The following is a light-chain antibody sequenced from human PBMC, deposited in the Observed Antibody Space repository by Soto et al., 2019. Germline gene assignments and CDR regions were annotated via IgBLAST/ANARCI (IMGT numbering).Light chain of an antibody. Sequence: QTVVTQEPSLTVSPGGTVTLTCASSTGAVTSGYYPNWFQQKPGQAPRALIYSTSNKDSGTPARFSGSLLGGKAALTLSGVQPEEEAEYYCLLYYGGAHVVFGGGTKLTVL. CDR3: LLYYGGAHVV. J-gene: IGLJ2*01. CDR1: TGAVTSGYY. V-gene: IGLV7-43*01. CDR2: STS.